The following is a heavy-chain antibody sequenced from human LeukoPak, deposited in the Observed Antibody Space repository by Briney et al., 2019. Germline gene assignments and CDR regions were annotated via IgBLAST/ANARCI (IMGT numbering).Heavy chain of an antibody. CDR3: ARAPSDRIAVAGDDAFDI. J-gene: IGHJ3*02. V-gene: IGHV3-53*01. CDR2: IYSGGST. Sequence: GGSLRLSCAASGFTVSSNYMSWVRQAPGKGLEWVSVIYSGGSTYYADSVKGRFTISRDNSKNTLYLQMNSLRAEDTAVYYCARAPSDRIAVAGDDAFDIWGQGTIVTVSS. D-gene: IGHD6-13*01. CDR1: GFTVSSNY.